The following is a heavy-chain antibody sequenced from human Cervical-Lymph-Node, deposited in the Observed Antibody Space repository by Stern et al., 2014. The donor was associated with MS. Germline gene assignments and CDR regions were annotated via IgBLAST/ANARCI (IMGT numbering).Heavy chain of an antibody. CDR3: THSLHGDYYDAFDT. CDR1: GFALRNSGVS. D-gene: IGHD4-17*01. CDR2: IYWDDEK. Sequence: ESGPTLVKATQPLTLTCTFSGFALRNSGVSVAWIRQPPGKALEWLAVIYWDDEKRYSPSLKSRLSITKDASESQVVLTMTNMDPVDTATYYCTHSLHGDYYDAFDTWGKGTMVTVS. J-gene: IGHJ3*02. V-gene: IGHV2-5*02.